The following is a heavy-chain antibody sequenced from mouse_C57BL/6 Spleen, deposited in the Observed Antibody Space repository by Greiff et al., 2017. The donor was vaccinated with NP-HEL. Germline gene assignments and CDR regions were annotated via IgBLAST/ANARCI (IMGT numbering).Heavy chain of an antibody. CDR3: ARGDYGSSYSSYYYAMDY. CDR1: GFTFSDYY. V-gene: IGHV5-16*01. J-gene: IGHJ4*01. CDR2: INYDGSST. Sequence: EVQVVESEGGLVQPGSSMKLSCTASGFTFSDYYMAWVRQVPEKGLEWVANINYDGSSTYYLDSLKSRFIISRDNAKNILYLQMSSLKSEDTATYYCARGDYGSSYSSYYYAMDYWGQGTSVTVSS. D-gene: IGHD1-1*01.